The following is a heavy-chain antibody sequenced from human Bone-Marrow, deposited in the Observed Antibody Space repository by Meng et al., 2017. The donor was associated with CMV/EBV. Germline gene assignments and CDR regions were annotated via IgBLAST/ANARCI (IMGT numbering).Heavy chain of an antibody. CDR3: ARDLIAASGKKGIDY. CDR2: IYYSGST. D-gene: IGHD6-13*01. Sequence: SETLSLTCTVSGGSISSYYWSWIRQPPGKGLEWIGYIYYSGSTNYNPSLKSRVTISVDTSKNQFSLKLSSVTAADTAVYYCARDLIAASGKKGIDYWGQGKLVTVSS. J-gene: IGHJ4*02. CDR1: GGSISSYY. V-gene: IGHV4-59*01.